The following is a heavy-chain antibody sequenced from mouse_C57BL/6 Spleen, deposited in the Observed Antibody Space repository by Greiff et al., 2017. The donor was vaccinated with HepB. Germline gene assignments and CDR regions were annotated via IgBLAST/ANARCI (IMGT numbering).Heavy chain of an antibody. Sequence: QVQLQQPGAELVKPGASVKLSCKASGYTFTSYWMQWVKQRPGQGLEWIGEIDPSDSYTNYNQKFKGKATLTVDTSSSTAYMQLSSLTSEDSAVDYCARPYYYGSSYGFAYWGQGTLVTVSA. CDR2: IDPSDSYT. CDR1: GYTFTSYW. V-gene: IGHV1-50*01. D-gene: IGHD1-1*01. CDR3: ARPYYYGSSYGFAY. J-gene: IGHJ3*01.